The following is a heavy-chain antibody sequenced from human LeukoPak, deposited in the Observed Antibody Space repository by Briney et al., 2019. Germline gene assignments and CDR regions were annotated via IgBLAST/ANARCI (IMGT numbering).Heavy chain of an antibody. D-gene: IGHD5-12*01. CDR1: GYTFTSYD. J-gene: IGHJ4*02. V-gene: IGHV1-8*01. Sequence: ASVKVSCKASGYTFTSYDINWVRQATGQGLEWMGWMNPNSGNTGYAQKFQGRVTMTRNTSVSTAYMELSSLRSEDTAVYYCARSREGGWLRLRNRNYFDYWGQGTLVTVSS. CDR2: MNPNSGNT. CDR3: ARSREGGWLRLRNRNYFDY.